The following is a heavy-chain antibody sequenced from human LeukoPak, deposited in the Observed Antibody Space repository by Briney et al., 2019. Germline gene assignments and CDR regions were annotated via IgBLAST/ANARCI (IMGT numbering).Heavy chain of an antibody. CDR1: GFTFSNYW. V-gene: IGHV3-74*01. CDR3: VSGSLQSGYNFDY. Sequence: PGGSLRLSCAASGFTFSNYWMHWIRQVPGKGLVWVSHIKYDGSATNYADSVKGRFTISRDNVKNTLYLQMNSLRAEDTAVYYCVSGSLQSGYNFDYWGQGALVTVSS. D-gene: IGHD3-3*01. CDR2: IKYDGSAT. J-gene: IGHJ4*02.